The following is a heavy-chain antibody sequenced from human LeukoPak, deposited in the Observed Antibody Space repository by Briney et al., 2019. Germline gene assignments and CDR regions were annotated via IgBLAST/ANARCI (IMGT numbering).Heavy chain of an antibody. CDR2: ISSSSSYI. V-gene: IGHV3-21*01. D-gene: IGHD6-13*01. Sequence: PGGSLRLSCAASGFTFSSYSMNWVRQAPGKGLEWVSSISSSSSYIYYADSVKGRFTISRDNAKNSLYLQMNSLRAEDTAVYYCARVAAAGAYYYYYYMDVWGKGTTVTVSS. CDR3: ARVAAAGAYYYYYYMDV. CDR1: GFTFSSYS. J-gene: IGHJ6*03.